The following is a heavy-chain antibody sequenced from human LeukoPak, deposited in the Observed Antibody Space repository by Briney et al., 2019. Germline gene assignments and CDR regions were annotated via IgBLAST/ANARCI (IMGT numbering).Heavy chain of an antibody. D-gene: IGHD1-26*01. CDR1: GGSFSGYY. Sequence: PSETLSLTCAVYGGSFSGYYWSWIRQPPGKGLEWIGEINHSGSTNYNPSLKSRVTISVDTSKNQFSLKLSSVTAADTAVYYCAREVGATDFDYWGQGTLVTVSS. CDR2: INHSGST. CDR3: AREVGATDFDY. V-gene: IGHV4-34*01. J-gene: IGHJ4*02.